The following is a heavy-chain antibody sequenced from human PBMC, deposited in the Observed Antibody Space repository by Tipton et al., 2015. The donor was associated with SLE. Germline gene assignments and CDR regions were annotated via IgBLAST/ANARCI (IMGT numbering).Heavy chain of an antibody. CDR1: GVSISTTNW. J-gene: IGHJ6*02. V-gene: IGHV4-4*02. CDR2: IYHTGTA. CDR3: ARLIVVLPDANGMDV. D-gene: IGHD2-21*01. Sequence: GSLRLSCAVSGVSISTTNWWTWVRQAPGKGLEWIGEIYHTGTANYNPSLKSRLTISVDKSKNQFSLRLNSVTAADTAVYYCARLIVVLPDANGMDVWGQGTTVTVSS.